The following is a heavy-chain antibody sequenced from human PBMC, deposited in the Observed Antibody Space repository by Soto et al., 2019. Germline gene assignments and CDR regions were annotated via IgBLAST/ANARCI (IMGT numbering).Heavy chain of an antibody. V-gene: IGHV2-5*01. CDR2: IYWNDDK. J-gene: IGHJ4*02. CDR1: GFSLSTSGVG. D-gene: IGHD6-13*01. CDR3: AHPGGIAAAGSFDY. Sequence: SGPTLVNPTQTLTLTCTFSGFSLSTSGVGVGWIRQPPGKALEWLALIYWNDDKRYSPSLKSRLTITKDTSKNQVVLTMTNMDPVDTATYYCAHPGGIAAAGSFDYWGQGTLVTVSS.